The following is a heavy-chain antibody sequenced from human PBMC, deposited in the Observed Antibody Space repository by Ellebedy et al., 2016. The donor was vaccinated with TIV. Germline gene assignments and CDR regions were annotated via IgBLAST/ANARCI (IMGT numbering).Heavy chain of an antibody. CDR2: IFNIDNR. CDR1: GFTVTGSP. J-gene: IGHJ4*02. Sequence: GESLKISCAASGFTVTGSPMNWVRQAPGKGLEWVSTIFNIDNRDYDNKDYADSVKGRFTVSRDNSKNTLFLQMSSPRAEDTAVYFCARRSTDFAFDSWGQGTLVTVSS. D-gene: IGHD3/OR15-3a*01. V-gene: IGHV3-53*01. CDR3: ARRSTDFAFDS.